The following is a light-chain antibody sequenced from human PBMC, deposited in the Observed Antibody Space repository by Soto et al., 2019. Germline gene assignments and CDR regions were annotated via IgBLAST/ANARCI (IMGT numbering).Light chain of an antibody. V-gene: IGKV4-1*01. Sequence: DIVMTQSPDSLAVSLGESATINCKSSQILRYSSNNKNFLAWYQQKPGQPPKLLFYWASNRQSGVPDRFSGSGSGTDFTLTITSVQAEDVAVYYCQQYYSSLAITVGQGTRLEIK. CDR2: WAS. CDR3: QQYYSSLAIT. CDR1: QILRYSSNNKNF. J-gene: IGKJ5*01.